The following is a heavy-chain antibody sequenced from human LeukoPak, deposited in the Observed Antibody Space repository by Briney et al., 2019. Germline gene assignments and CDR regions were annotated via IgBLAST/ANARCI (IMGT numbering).Heavy chain of an antibody. V-gene: IGHV1-8*01. D-gene: IGHD1-7*01. J-gene: IGHJ4*02. CDR2: IDPESGYT. CDR3: TRKLRLDEH. Sequence: ASVKVSCKASRYTFITSDINWVRQASGQGLEWMGYIDPESGYTTYAQKFQGRVTMTRDTSTSTAYMELSSLTPDVTAIYYCTRKLRLDEHWGQGTLVAVSS. CDR1: RYTFITSD.